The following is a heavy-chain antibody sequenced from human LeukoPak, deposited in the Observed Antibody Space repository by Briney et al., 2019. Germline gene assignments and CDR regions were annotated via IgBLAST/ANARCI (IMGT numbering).Heavy chain of an antibody. CDR3: ARVHPGYKSAFLRAFDM. CDR2: MNPKNGNT. CDR1: GYTFTDFF. D-gene: IGHD1-14*01. Sequence: ASVKVSCKASGYTFTDFFIHWVRQAPGQGLEWLGWMNPKNGNTGYAQKFRGRVTITRDTSESIAYMELSGLRSDDTAVYYCARVHPGYKSAFLRAFDMWGQGTMVIVSS. V-gene: IGHV1-8*03. J-gene: IGHJ3*02.